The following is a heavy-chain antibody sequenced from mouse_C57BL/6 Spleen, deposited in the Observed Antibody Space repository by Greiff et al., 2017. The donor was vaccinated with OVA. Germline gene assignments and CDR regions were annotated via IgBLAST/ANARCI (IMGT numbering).Heavy chain of an antibody. J-gene: IGHJ1*03. CDR3: ARSGSTMIPYWYFDV. CDR2: INPNNGGT. CDR1: GYTFTDYN. V-gene: IGHV1-18*01. D-gene: IGHD2-4*01. Sequence: SGPELVKPGASVKIPCKASGYTFTDYNMDWVKQSHGKSLEWIGDINPNNGGTIYNQKFKGKATLTVDKSSSTAYMELRSLTSEDTAVYYCARSGSTMIPYWYFDVWGTGTTVTVSS.